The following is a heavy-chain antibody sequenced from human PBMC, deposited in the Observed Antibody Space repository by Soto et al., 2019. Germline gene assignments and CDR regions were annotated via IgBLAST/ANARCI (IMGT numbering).Heavy chain of an antibody. D-gene: IGHD3-10*01. CDR1: GGSISSGGYY. Sequence: QVQLQESGPGLVKPSQTLSLTCTVSGGSISSGGYYWNWIRQHPGKGLEWIGYIYYRGSTYYNPSLKSRVTVSADTSKHQCSLKLSCVTAADKAVYYCSRSVTPWGQGTLVTVSS. J-gene: IGHJ5*02. CDR2: IYYRGST. V-gene: IGHV4-31*03. CDR3: SRSVTP.